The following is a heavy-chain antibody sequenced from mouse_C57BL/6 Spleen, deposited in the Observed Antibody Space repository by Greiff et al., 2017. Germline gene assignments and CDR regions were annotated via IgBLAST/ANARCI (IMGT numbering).Heavy chain of an antibody. J-gene: IGHJ4*01. CDR3: ARNEATVVATGAMDY. D-gene: IGHD1-1*01. CDR2: IWSGGST. V-gene: IGHV2-2*01. CDR1: GFSLTSYG. Sequence: QVQLKESGPGLVQPSQSLSITCTVSGFSLTSYGVHWVRQSPGKGLEWLGVIWSGGSTDYNAAFISRLSISKDNSKSQVFFKMNSLHADDTAIYYCARNEATVVATGAMDYWGQGTSVTVSS.